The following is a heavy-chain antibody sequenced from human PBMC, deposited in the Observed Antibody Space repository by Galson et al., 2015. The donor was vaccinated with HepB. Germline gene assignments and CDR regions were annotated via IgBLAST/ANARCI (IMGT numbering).Heavy chain of an antibody. Sequence: SLRLSCAASGFTFSGSATHWVRQASGKGLEWVGRIRSKANSYATAYAASVKVRFTISRDESKKTAYLQMNSLKTEDTAVYYCTSPGDYDWFDPWGQGTLVTVSS. CDR1: GFTFSGSA. J-gene: IGHJ5*02. CDR3: TSPGDYDWFDP. D-gene: IGHD4-17*01. V-gene: IGHV3-73*01. CDR2: IRSKANSYAT.